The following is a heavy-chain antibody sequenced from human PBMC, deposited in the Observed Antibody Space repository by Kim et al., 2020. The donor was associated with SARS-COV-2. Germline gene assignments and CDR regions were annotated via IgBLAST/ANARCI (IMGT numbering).Heavy chain of an antibody. Sequence: GGSLRLSCAASGFTFTSYTMHWVRQAPGKGLEWVASITSSRTYIYYADSVKGRFTISRDNSKNSLYLQMNSLRAEDTAVYYCAREDPSGLDDWGQGTMVTVSS. J-gene: IGHJ6*02. D-gene: IGHD3-10*01. V-gene: IGHV3-21*01. CDR3: AREDPSGLDD. CDR1: GFTFTSYT. CDR2: ITSSRTYI.